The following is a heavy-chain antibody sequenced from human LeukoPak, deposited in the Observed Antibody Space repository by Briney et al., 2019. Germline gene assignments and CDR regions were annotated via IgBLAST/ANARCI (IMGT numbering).Heavy chain of an antibody. Sequence: PSETLSLTCTVSGGSLSSGSYYWSWIRQPAGKGLEWIGRIYTSGSTNYNPSLKSRVTISVATSKNQFSLKLRSVTAADTAVYFCAREVYCGGDCYSDLDYWGQGTLVTVSS. CDR1: GGSLSSGSYY. V-gene: IGHV4-61*02. J-gene: IGHJ4*02. D-gene: IGHD2-21*02. CDR2: IYTSGST. CDR3: AREVYCGGDCYSDLDY.